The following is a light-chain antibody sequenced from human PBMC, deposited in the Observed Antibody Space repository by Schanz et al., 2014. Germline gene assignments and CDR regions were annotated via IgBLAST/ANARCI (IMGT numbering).Light chain of an antibody. CDR3: SSYSTSSTLL. J-gene: IGLJ2*01. CDR1: SSDVGGYNY. Sequence: QSALTQPRSVSGSPGQSVTISCTGTSSDVGGYNYVSWYQQYPGKAPKLMIRDVNYRPSGVSNRFSGSKSGNTASLTISGLQAEDEAYYYCSSYSTSSTLLFGGGTKVTVL. V-gene: IGLV2-14*01. CDR2: DVN.